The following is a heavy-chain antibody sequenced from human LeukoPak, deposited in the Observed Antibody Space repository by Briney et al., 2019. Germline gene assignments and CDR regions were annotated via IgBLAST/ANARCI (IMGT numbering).Heavy chain of an antibody. CDR3: ARVRVVPAAMLGYYYYYGMDV. D-gene: IGHD2-2*01. Sequence: SQTLSLTCAISGDSVSSNSAAWNWIRQSPSRGLEWLGRTYYRSKWYNDYAVSVKSQITINPNTSKNQFSLQLNSVTPEDTAVYYCARVRVVPAAMLGYYYYYGMDVWGQGTTATVSS. J-gene: IGHJ6*02. CDR2: TYYRSKWYN. V-gene: IGHV6-1*01. CDR1: GDSVSSNSAA.